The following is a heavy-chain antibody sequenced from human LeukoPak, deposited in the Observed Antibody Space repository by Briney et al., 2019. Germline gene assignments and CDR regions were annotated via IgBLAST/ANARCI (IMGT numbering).Heavy chain of an antibody. CDR1: GGSFSGYY. J-gene: IGHJ5*02. V-gene: IGHV4-34*01. D-gene: IGHD3-3*01. Sequence: SATLSLTCAVYGGSFSGYYWSWIRQPPGKGLEWIGEINHSGSTNYNPSLKSRVTISVDTSENQFSLKLSSVTAADTAIYYCARGLAYYDFWSGYSGWFDPWGQGILVAVSS. CDR3: ARGLAYYDFWSGYSGWFDP. CDR2: INHSGST.